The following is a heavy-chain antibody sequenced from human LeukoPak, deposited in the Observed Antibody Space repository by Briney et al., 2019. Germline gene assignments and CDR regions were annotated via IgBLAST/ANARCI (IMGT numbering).Heavy chain of an antibody. D-gene: IGHD4-17*01. CDR3: ARDRGYGDYDY. V-gene: IGHV1-2*06. Sequence: ASVKVSCKASGYTFTGYYMHWVRQAPGQGLEWMGRINPNSGGTNYAQKFQGRVTMTRDTSISTAYMELSSLRSEDTAVYYCARDRGYGDYDYWGQGTLVTVSS. CDR1: GYTFTGYY. J-gene: IGHJ4*02. CDR2: INPNSGGT.